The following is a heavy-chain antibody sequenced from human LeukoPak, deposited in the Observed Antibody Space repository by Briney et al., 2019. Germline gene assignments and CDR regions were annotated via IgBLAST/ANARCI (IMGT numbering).Heavy chain of an antibody. D-gene: IGHD1-26*01. V-gene: IGHV3-20*04. J-gene: IGHJ5*02. Sequence: SGGSLSLSCAASGFTFDNYGMSWVRQAPGKGLEWVSGINWNGGSTGYADSVKGRFTISRDNAKNSLYLQMNSLRAEDTALYYCARDVNMGWSGGYSERYNWFDPWGQGTLVTVSS. CDR2: INWNGGST. CDR3: ARDVNMGWSGGYSERYNWFDP. CDR1: GFTFDNYG.